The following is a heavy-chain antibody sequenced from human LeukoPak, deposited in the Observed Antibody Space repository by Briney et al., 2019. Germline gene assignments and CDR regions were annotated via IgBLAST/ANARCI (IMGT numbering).Heavy chain of an antibody. J-gene: IGHJ4*02. Sequence: ASVTVSFTASGYTFTIYGISWVRQAPAQGHEWMGWITAYNGNTNYSQKRQGRVTITTDTSTRTAYMELRSLRSDDTAVYYCARDSAYQLLLEGYYWGQGTLVTVSS. CDR1: GYTFTIYG. V-gene: IGHV1-18*01. CDR2: ITAYNGNT. CDR3: ARDSAYQLLLEGYY. D-gene: IGHD2-2*01.